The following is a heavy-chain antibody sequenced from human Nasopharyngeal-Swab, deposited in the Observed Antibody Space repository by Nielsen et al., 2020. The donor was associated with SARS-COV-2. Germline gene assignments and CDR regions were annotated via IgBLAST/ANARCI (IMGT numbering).Heavy chain of an antibody. CDR1: GGSISSYY. CDR3: AREGTYYYDSSGYSY. V-gene: IGHV4-59*12. J-gene: IGHJ4*02. D-gene: IGHD3-22*01. Sequence: SETLSLTCTVSGGSISSYYWSWIRQPPGKGLEWIGYIYYSGSTNYNPSLKSRVTLSVDTSKNQFSLKLSSVTAADTAVYYCAREGTYYYDSSGYSYWGQGTLVTVSS. CDR2: IYYSGST.